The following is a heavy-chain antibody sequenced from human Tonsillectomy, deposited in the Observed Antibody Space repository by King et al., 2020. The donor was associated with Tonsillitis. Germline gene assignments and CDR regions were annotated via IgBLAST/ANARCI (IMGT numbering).Heavy chain of an antibody. CDR3: ARGRGTANYYDYYCMDV. CDR2: INHSGST. V-gene: IGHV4-34*01. CDR1: GGSFSGYY. Sequence: VQLQQWGAGLLKPSETLSLNCAVYGGSFSGYYWSWIRQPPGKGLEWIGEINHSGSTNYNPSLKSRVTISVDTSKNQFSLKLESVTAADTAVYYCARGRGTANYYDYYCMDVWGQGTTVTVSS. J-gene: IGHJ6*02. D-gene: IGHD2-21*02.